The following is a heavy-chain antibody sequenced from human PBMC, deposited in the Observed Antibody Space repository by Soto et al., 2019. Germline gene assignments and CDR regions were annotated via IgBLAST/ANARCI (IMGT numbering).Heavy chain of an antibody. J-gene: IGHJ4*02. D-gene: IGHD4-4*01. V-gene: IGHV4-39*01. Sequence: SATLPHPGPVSGGSVTKSSSASVWIRESAGKGLEWIGSVYYRGRSYSKSSVKSRVTISVDTSKTPFSLNLNSVTASDTAVYFCVSQRTTVITQAYFDYWAQGTLVTVSS. CDR2: VYYRGRS. CDR3: VSQRTTVITQAYFDY. CDR1: GGSVTKSSSA.